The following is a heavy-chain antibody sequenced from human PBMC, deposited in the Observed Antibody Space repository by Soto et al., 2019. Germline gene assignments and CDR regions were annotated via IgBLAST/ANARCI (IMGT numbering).Heavy chain of an antibody. V-gene: IGHV3-7*03. Sequence: HPGWSLRLSCAASGFTFSSYSMSWVRQAPGEGLQWVASIKPDGSDKYYMDSVKGRFAIFRDNAKNSLYLQMNSLRAEDTALYYCARLLSNSAREYWGQGAMVTVSS. J-gene: IGHJ4*02. CDR1: GFTFSSYS. CDR3: ARLLSNSAREY. CDR2: IKPDGSDK. D-gene: IGHD2-8*01.